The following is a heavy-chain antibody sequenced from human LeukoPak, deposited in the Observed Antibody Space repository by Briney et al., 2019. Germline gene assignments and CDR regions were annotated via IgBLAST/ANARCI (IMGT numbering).Heavy chain of an antibody. V-gene: IGHV4-39*01. CDR2: IYYSTST. D-gene: IGHD2-2*02. CDR3: ARHQCSGTRCYNFYFYGMDV. J-gene: IGHJ6*02. Sequence: PSETLSLTCTVSGGSITSSIDSWGWVRQPPGKGLEWIATIYYSTSTQYNPSLKSRVTMSVDTSKNQFSLKLSSMTAADTAVYYCARHQCSGTRCYNFYFYGMDVWGQGTTVTVSS. CDR1: GGSITSSIDS.